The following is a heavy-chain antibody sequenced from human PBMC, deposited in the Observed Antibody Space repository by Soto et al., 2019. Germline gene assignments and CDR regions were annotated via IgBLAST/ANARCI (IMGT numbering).Heavy chain of an antibody. CDR2: ISGDGGTT. V-gene: IGHV3-23*01. CDR3: AKGVHTGPLYYFDY. D-gene: IGHD2-8*02. Sequence: GGSLRLSCAASGFTFSSYAMSWVRQTPGTGLEWVSAISGDGGTTWYADTVKGRFTISRDSSKSTLYLQMNSLRAEDTAVYYCAKGVHTGPLYYFDYWGQGTLVTVSS. J-gene: IGHJ4*02. CDR1: GFTFSSYA.